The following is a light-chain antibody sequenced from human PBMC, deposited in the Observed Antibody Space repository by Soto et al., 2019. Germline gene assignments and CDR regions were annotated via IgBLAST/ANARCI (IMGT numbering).Light chain of an antibody. V-gene: IGKV1-39*01. J-gene: IGKJ2*01. CDR2: GAS. Sequence: DIQMTQSPSSLSASVGDRVNLTCRTSQFISTYLNWYQQKPGRAPKLLIYGASRLQSWVPSGFSGSASGTAFTLTISSLQPEDFATYYCQQSYSTPYTFGQGTKLEIK. CDR1: QFISTY. CDR3: QQSYSTPYT.